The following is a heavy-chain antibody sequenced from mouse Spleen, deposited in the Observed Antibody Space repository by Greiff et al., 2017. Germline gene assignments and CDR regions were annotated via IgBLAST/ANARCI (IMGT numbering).Heavy chain of an antibody. Sequence: EVQRVESGGGLVQPGGSRKLSCAASGFTFSSFGMHWVRQAPEKGLEWVAYISSGSSTIYYADTVKGRFTISRDNPKNTLFLQMTSLRSEDTAMYYCALSTMIKGFAYWGQGTLVTVSA. CDR2: ISSGSSTI. CDR1: GFTFSSFG. CDR3: ALSTMIKGFAY. D-gene: IGHD2-4*01. V-gene: IGHV5-17*02. J-gene: IGHJ3*01.